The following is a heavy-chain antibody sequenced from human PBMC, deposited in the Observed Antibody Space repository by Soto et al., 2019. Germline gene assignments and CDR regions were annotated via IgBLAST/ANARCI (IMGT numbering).Heavy chain of an antibody. CDR3: AREGSYSAYNFAHGIQLWSFDF. CDR1: GGSFTSNNW. Sequence: SETLSLTCAVSGGSFTSNNWWTWVRQPPGQGLECSLEIYRTGSTSFNPSLKSRVTMSVDTSKNHFSLNLSSVTAADMAVYYCAREGSYSAYNFAHGIQLWSFDFWGQGALVTVSS. D-gene: IGHD5-12*01. J-gene: IGHJ4*02. CDR2: IYRTGST. V-gene: IGHV4-4*02.